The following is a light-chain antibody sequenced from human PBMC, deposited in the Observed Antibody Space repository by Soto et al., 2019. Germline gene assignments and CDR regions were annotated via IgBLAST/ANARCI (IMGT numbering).Light chain of an antibody. CDR3: QQSDTFPRT. V-gene: IGKV1-39*01. Sequence: DIQMTQSPSSLSASVGDRVTITCRASQSISSYLNWYQQKPGKAPKLLIYTASSLYSGVPSRFSGSGSGTDFTLTISSLQPEDFATYHCQQSDTFPRTFGQGTKVEI. CDR1: QSISSY. J-gene: IGKJ1*01. CDR2: TAS.